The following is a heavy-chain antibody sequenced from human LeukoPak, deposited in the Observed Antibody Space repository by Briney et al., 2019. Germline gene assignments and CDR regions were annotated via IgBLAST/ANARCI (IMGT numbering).Heavy chain of an antibody. J-gene: IGHJ6*02. V-gene: IGHV3-30*04. Sequence: GGSLRLSCAASGFTFSSYATHWVRQAPGKGLEWVAVISYDGSNKYYADSVKGRFTISRDNSKNTLYLQMNSLRAEDTAVYYCARDRGTGDYYYGMDVWGQGTTVTVSS. D-gene: IGHD3-10*01. CDR1: GFTFSSYA. CDR3: ARDRGTGDYYYGMDV. CDR2: ISYDGSNK.